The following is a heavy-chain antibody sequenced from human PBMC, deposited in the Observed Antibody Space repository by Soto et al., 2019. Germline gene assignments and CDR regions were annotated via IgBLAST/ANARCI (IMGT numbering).Heavy chain of an antibody. CDR2: ISGSGGST. CDR3: AKDLGGAVDY. V-gene: IGHV3-23*01. CDR1: GFPFRSYA. D-gene: IGHD6-19*01. Sequence: EVQLLESGGGLVQPGGSLRLSCAASGFPFRSYAMSWVRQAHGKGLEWVSAISGSGGSTYYADSVKGRFTISRDNSKNTLYLQMNSLRAEDTAVYYCAKDLGGAVDYWGQGTLVTVSS. J-gene: IGHJ4*02.